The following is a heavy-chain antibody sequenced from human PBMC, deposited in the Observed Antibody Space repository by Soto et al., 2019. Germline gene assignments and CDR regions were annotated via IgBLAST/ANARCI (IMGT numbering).Heavy chain of an antibody. V-gene: IGHV1-46*03. J-gene: IGHJ6*03. Sequence: ASVKVSCKASGYTFTSYYMHWVRQAPGQGLEWMGIINPSGGSTSYAQKFQGRVTMTRDTSTSTVYMELSSLRSEDTAVYYCARVGGEYCTNGVCQPYYYYYMDVWGKGTTVTVSS. CDR3: ARVGGEYCTNGVCQPYYYYYMDV. CDR1: GYTFTSYY. D-gene: IGHD2-8*01. CDR2: INPSGGST.